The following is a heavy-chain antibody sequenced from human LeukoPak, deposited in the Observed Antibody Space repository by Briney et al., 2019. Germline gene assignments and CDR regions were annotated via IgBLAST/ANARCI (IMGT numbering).Heavy chain of an antibody. Sequence: GGSLRLSCAASGFTFSSYGMHWVRQAPGKGLEWVAVISYDGSNKYYADSVKGRFTISRDNFRNTLYLQMNSLRAEDTAVYYCAKDRAWLLWFGEFLDYWGQGTLVTVSS. CDR1: GFTFSSYG. D-gene: IGHD3-10*01. V-gene: IGHV3-30*18. CDR2: ISYDGSNK. J-gene: IGHJ4*02. CDR3: AKDRAWLLWFGEFLDY.